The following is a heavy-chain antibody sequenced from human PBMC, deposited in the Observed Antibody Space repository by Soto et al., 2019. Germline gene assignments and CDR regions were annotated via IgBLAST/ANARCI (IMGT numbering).Heavy chain of an antibody. CDR3: AKDPHPEYSSSWYLNRATVNNWFDP. CDR2: ISGSGGST. D-gene: IGHD6-13*01. CDR1: GFTFSSYA. Sequence: PGGSLRLSCAASGFTFSSYAMSWVRQAPGKGLEWVSAISGSGGSTYYADSVKGRFTISRDNSKNTLYLQMNSLRAEDTAVYYCAKDPHPEYSSSWYLNRATVNNWFDPWGQGTLVTVSS. J-gene: IGHJ5*02. V-gene: IGHV3-23*01.